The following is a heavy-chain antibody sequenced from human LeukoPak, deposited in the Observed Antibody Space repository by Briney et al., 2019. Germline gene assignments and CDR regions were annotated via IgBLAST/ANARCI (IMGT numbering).Heavy chain of an antibody. D-gene: IGHD6-25*01. CDR3: ARAPFRSGPDY. CDR2: IYYSGST. Sequence: PSETLSLTCTVPGDSISSYYWSWIRQPPGKGLEWIGYIYYSGSTNYNPSLKSRVTISVDTSKNQFSLKLSSVTAADTAVYYCARAPFRSGPDYWGQGTLVTVSS. V-gene: IGHV4-59*08. CDR1: GDSISSYY. J-gene: IGHJ4*02.